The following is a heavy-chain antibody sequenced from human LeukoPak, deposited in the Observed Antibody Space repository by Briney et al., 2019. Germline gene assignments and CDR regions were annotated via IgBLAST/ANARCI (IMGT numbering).Heavy chain of an antibody. CDR1: GFTFSSYA. CDR2: ISGSGGST. Sequence: GGSLRLSCAASGFTFSSYAMSWVRQAPGKGLEWVSAISGSGGSTYYADSVKGRFTISRDNVKNTLYLDMDSLRAEDTAVYYCARENYYGMDVWGQGTTVIVSS. CDR3: ARENYYGMDV. V-gene: IGHV3-23*01. J-gene: IGHJ6*02.